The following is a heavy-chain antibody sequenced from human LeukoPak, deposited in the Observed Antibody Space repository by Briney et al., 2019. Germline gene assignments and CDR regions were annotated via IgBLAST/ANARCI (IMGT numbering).Heavy chain of an antibody. Sequence: RGSLRLSCAASGFTFSSYSMNWVRQAPGKGLEWVSSISSSSSYIYYADSVKGRFTISRDNSKNTLYLQMNSLRAEDTAVYYCAKFYDTIFGVVIIRGAFDIWGQGTMVTVSS. CDR1: GFTFSSYS. CDR3: AKFYDTIFGVVIIRGAFDI. J-gene: IGHJ3*02. CDR2: ISSSSSYI. V-gene: IGHV3-21*04. D-gene: IGHD3-3*01.